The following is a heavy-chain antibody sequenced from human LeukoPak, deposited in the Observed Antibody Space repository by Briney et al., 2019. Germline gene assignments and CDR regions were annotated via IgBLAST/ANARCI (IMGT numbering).Heavy chain of an antibody. CDR2: IYSSGST. CDR1: GGSISSYY. D-gene: IGHD3-9*01. V-gene: IGHV4-59*01. J-gene: IGHJ5*02. Sequence: PSETLSLTCTVSGGSISSYYWTWFRQPPGKGLEWIGYIYSSGSTNYNPSLKSRVTISVDTSKNQFSLKLRSVTAADTAVYYCARRGRYFDWFDPWGQGTLVTVSS. CDR3: ARRGRYFDWFDP.